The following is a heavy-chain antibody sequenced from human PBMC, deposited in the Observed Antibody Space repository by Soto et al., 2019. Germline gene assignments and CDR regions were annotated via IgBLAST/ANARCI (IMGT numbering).Heavy chain of an antibody. D-gene: IGHD1-26*01. J-gene: IGHJ3*02. CDR3: AREEVHSVGYDAFDI. CDR2: IYYSGST. V-gene: IGHV4-39*07. Sequence: SETLSLTCTVSGGSISSGDYYWGWIRQPPGKGLEWIGSIYYSGSTYYNPSLKSRVTISVDTSKNQFSLKLSSVTAADTAVYYCAREEVHSVGYDAFDIWGQGTMVTVSS. CDR1: GGSISSGDYY.